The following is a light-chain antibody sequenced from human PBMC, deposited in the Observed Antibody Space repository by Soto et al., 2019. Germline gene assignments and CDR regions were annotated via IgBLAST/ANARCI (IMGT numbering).Light chain of an antibody. J-gene: IGLJ1*01. V-gene: IGLV2-14*03. CDR2: EVT. CDR1: SSDVGGYNF. Sequence: GTSSDVGGYNFVSWFQQHPGKAPKLMIFEVTSRPSGVSNRFSGSKSGNTTSLTISGLQPEDEADYYCGSYTTSSTLVFGTGTKVTVL. CDR3: GSYTTSSTLV.